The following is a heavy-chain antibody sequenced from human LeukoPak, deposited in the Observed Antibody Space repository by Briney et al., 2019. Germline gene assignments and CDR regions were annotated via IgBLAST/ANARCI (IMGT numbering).Heavy chain of an antibody. Sequence: GGSLRLSCAVSRINFNSYWMTWVRQAPGKGLEWVANIKQDGGETYYMDSVKGRFSISRDNAKNSLYLQMNSLRAEDTAVYYCARALSDFWTGYFFDSWGQGTLVTVSS. CDR3: ARALSDFWTGYFFDS. D-gene: IGHD3/OR15-3a*01. CDR2: IKQDGGET. CDR1: RINFNSYW. J-gene: IGHJ4*02. V-gene: IGHV3-7*01.